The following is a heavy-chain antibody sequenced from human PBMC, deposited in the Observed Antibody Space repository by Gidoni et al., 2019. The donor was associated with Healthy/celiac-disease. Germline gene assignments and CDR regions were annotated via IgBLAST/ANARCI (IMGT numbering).Heavy chain of an antibody. D-gene: IGHD2-15*01. Sequence: QVQLVESGGGVVQPGRSLRLSCAASGFTFSSYGMHWVRQAPGKGLGWVAVISYDGSNKYYADSVKGRFTISRDNSKNTLYLQMNSLRAEDTAVYYCAKGCSGGSCFRAEYFQHWGQGTLVTVSS. CDR3: AKGCSGGSCFRAEYFQH. V-gene: IGHV3-30*18. CDR2: ISYDGSNK. CDR1: GFTFSSYG. J-gene: IGHJ1*01.